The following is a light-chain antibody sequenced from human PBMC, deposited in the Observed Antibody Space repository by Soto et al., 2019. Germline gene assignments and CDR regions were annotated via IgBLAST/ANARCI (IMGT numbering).Light chain of an antibody. V-gene: IGKV3-15*01. CDR3: QQRSNWPPIP. Sequence: IVMSQSPATLSVSQGERATLSCRASQSVSSNLAWYQQKPGQAPRLLIYGASNRATGIPARFSGSGSGTEFTLTISRLQSEEFAVYYGQQRSNWPPIPFGQGARLEI. CDR2: GAS. CDR1: QSVSSN. J-gene: IGKJ5*01.